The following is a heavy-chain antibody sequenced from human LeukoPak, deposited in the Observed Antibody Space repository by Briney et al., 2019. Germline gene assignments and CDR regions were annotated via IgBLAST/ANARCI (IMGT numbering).Heavy chain of an antibody. CDR3: ATQSYGLFGY. V-gene: IGHV3-21*04. J-gene: IGHJ4*02. CDR1: GFTFSSYS. CDR2: ISSSSSYI. Sequence: PGGSLRLSCAASGFTFSSYSMNWVRQAPGKGLEWVSPISSSSSYIYYADSVKGRFTISRDNAKNSLYLQMNSLRAEDTAMYYCATQSYGLFGYWGQGTLVTVSS. D-gene: IGHD3-10*01.